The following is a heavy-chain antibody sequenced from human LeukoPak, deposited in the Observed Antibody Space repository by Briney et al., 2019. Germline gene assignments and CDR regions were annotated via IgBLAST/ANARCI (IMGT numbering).Heavy chain of an antibody. Sequence: GGSLRLSCAASGFTFSSYAMSWVRQAPGNGLEWVSRSKYDGSTAMYAESVKGRFTISRDNARGTLYLQMNSLRVDDTAVYYCAKSDWFDPCGRGILVTVSS. CDR3: AKSDWFDP. V-gene: IGHV3-74*03. CDR1: GFTFSSYA. CDR2: SKYDGSTA. J-gene: IGHJ5*02.